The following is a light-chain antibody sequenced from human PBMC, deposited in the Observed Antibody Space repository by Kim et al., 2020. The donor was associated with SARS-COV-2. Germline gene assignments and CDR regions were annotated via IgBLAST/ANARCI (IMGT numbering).Light chain of an antibody. J-gene: IGLJ3*02. CDR1: SGNSNYA. V-gene: IGLV4-69*01. CDR2: LNSDGSH. Sequence: GASVKLTCTLSSGNSNYAIAWHQQQPEKGPRYLMKLNSDGSHSKGDGIPDRFSGSSSGAERYLTISSLQSEDEADYYCQTWGTGMVFGGGTQLTVL. CDR3: QTWGTGMV.